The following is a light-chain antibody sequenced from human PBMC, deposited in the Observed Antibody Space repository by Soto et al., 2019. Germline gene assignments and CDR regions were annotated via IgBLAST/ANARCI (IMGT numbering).Light chain of an antibody. Sequence: DIQMTQSPSSLSASVGDRVTITCRASQSISSYLNWYQQKPGKAPNLLIYAASSLQSGVPSRFSGSGSGTDFTLTISCLQPEDFATYYCQQSYSSSWTFGQGTTVEIK. V-gene: IGKV1-39*01. CDR3: QQSYSSSWT. J-gene: IGKJ1*01. CDR2: AAS. CDR1: QSISSY.